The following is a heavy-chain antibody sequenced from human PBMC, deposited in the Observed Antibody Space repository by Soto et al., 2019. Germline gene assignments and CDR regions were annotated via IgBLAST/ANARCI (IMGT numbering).Heavy chain of an antibody. V-gene: IGHV1-18*04. J-gene: IGHJ4*02. D-gene: IGHD2-8*01. CDR1: GYTFTSYG. CDR3: ARDYGYCTNGVCFYYFDS. CDR2: ISAYNGNT. Sequence: ASVKVSCKASGYTFTSYGISWVRQAPGQGLEWMGWISAYNGNTNYAQKLQGRVTMTTDTSTSTAYMELRSRRSDDTAVYYCARDYGYCTNGVCFYYFDSWGQGTLVTVSS.